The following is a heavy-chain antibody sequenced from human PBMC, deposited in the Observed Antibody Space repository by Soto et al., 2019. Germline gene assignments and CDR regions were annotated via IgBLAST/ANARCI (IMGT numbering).Heavy chain of an antibody. CDR3: ARGLEDFWSGYPLTDY. D-gene: IGHD3-3*01. J-gene: IGHJ4*02. CDR1: GYTFTSYD. CDR2: MNPNSGNT. V-gene: IGHV1-8*01. Sequence: ASVKVSCKASGYTFTSYDINWVRQATGQGLEWMGWMNPNSGNTGYAQKFQGRVTMTRNTSISTAYMELSSLRSEDTAVYYCARGLEDFWSGYPLTDYWGQGTLVTVSS.